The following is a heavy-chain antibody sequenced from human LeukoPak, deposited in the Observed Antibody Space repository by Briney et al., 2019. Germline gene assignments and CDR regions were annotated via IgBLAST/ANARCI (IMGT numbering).Heavy chain of an antibody. CDR3: ARDRLVGATFYYYYYMDV. CDR1: GGSISSYY. Sequence: PETLSLTCTVSGGSISSYYWSWIRQPPGKGLEWIGYIYYSGSTNYTPSLKSRFTISVDTSKNQFYLKLSSVTAADTALYYCARDRLVGATFYYYYYMDVWGKGTTVTVSS. D-gene: IGHD1-26*01. V-gene: IGHV4-59*12. CDR2: IYYSGST. J-gene: IGHJ6*03.